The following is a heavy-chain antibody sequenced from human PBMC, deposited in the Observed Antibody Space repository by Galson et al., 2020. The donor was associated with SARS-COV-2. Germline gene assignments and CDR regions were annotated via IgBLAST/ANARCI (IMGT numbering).Heavy chain of an antibody. V-gene: IGHV1-18*04. D-gene: IGHD5-18*01. Sequence: AAGNVSCKAHGYSFSSDGVTWARQAPRQGLDWVGWINAYTGNTDHAQKPQVRVTMTIDTSTSTAYMELRRLRSNDTAVYYCARDRTAMVVDYWGQGTLVTVSS. CDR3: ARDRTAMVVDY. J-gene: IGHJ4*02. CDR1: GYSFSSDG. CDR2: INAYTGNT.